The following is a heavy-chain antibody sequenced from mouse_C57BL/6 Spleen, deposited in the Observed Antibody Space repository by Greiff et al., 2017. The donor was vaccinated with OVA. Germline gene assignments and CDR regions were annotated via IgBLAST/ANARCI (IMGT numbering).Heavy chain of an antibody. CDR2: ISYDGSN. Sequence: VQLKESGPGLVKPSQSLSLTCSVTGYSITSGYYWNWIRQFPGNKLEWMGYISYDGSNNYNPSLKNRISITRDTSKNQFFLKLNSVTTEDTATYYCARGRVTTVVYFDYWGQGTTLTVSS. D-gene: IGHD1-1*01. CDR3: ARGRVTTVVYFDY. V-gene: IGHV3-6*01. CDR1: GYSITSGYY. J-gene: IGHJ2*01.